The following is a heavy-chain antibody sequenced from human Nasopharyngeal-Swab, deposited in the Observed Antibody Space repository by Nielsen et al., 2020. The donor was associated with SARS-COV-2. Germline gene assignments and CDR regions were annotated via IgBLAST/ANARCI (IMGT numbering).Heavy chain of an antibody. CDR1: GFTFDDYA. D-gene: IGHD2-2*01. CDR3: AKDSSPAAADYYYMDV. V-gene: IGHV3-9*01. Sequence: SLKIPCAAPGFTFDDYAMHWVRQAPGKGLEWVSGISWNSGSIGYADSVKGRFTISRDNAKNSLYLQMNSLRAEDTALYYCAKDSSPAAADYYYMDVWGKGTTVTVSS. J-gene: IGHJ6*03. CDR2: ISWNSGSI.